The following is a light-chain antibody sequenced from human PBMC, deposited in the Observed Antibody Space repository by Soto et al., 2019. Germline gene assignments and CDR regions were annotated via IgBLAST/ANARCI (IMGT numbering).Light chain of an antibody. Sequence: QSVLTQPPSASGSPGQSITISCTGTSSDVGGYNFVSWYQHHPGKAPKLIIYDVSNRPSGVSNRFSVSKSGNTASLTISGLQAEDEADYYCTSYTSSFTYVFGTGTKVTVL. CDR2: DVS. J-gene: IGLJ1*01. V-gene: IGLV2-14*03. CDR3: TSYTSSFTYV. CDR1: SSDVGGYNF.